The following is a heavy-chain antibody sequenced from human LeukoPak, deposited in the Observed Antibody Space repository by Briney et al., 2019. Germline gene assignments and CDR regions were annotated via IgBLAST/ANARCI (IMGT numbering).Heavy chain of an antibody. CDR3: ARVYSGYDLPGSLANYHFDY. Sequence: SETLSLTCTVSGGSISSYYWSWIRQPAGKGLEWIGRFYSGGGTDYNPSLKSRVTMSVDTSKNQFSLKLSSVTAADTAVYYCARVYSGYDLPGSLANYHFDYWGQGTLVTVSS. CDR2: FYSGGGT. CDR1: GGSISSYY. V-gene: IGHV4-4*07. D-gene: IGHD5-12*01. J-gene: IGHJ4*02.